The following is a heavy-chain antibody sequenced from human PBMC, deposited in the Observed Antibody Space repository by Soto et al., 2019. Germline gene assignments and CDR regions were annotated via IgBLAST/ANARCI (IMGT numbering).Heavy chain of an antibody. CDR3: ATDFGCSWHDAFDI. CDR1: GYTLTELS. J-gene: IGHJ3*02. Sequence: QVQLVQSGAEVKKPGASVKVSCKVSGYTLTELSMPRVRQAPGKGVEWMGGFDPEDGETIYAQKFQDRVAMTEDTSTDTAYMEVSSLRSDDTAVYYCATDFGCSWHDAFDIWGQGTMVSVSS. CDR2: FDPEDGET. V-gene: IGHV1-24*01. D-gene: IGHD6-13*01.